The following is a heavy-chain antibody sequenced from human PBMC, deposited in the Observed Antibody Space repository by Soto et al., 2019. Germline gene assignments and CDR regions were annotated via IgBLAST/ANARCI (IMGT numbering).Heavy chain of an antibody. CDR2: IQSGGTT. Sequence: GGSLRLSCAASGFSVSSKYMSWVRQAPGKGLEWVSLIQSGGTTYYAGSVKGRFTISRDYSENTLFLQMNSLRVEDTAVYYCTRDDVHFNGDRYYGVPMDVWGKGTMVTVSS. V-gene: IGHV3-66*01. CDR3: TRDDVHFNGDRYYGVPMDV. D-gene: IGHD2-8*01. J-gene: IGHJ6*03. CDR1: GFSVSSKY.